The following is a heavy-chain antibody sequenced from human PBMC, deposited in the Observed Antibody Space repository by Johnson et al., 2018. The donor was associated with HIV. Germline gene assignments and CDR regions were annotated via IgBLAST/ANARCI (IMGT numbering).Heavy chain of an antibody. D-gene: IGHD1-20*01. CDR3: TTRLRVGITGPTTAFDI. V-gene: IGHV3-43*01. CDR1: EFIFDDYT. J-gene: IGHJ3*02. Sequence: VKLVESGGVVVQPGGSLRLSCAASEFIFDDYTMHWVRQSPGKGLEWVSIIYSGGSTYYADSVKGRFTISRDNSKNTLYLQMNSLKTEDTAVYYCTTRLRVGITGPTTAFDIWGQGTMVTVSS. CDR2: IYSGGST.